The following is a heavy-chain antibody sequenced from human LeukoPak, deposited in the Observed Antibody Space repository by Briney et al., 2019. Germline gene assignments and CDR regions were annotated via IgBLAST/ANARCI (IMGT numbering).Heavy chain of an antibody. CDR3: ARKGELERRRSWDY. D-gene: IGHD1-1*01. Sequence: PGGSLRLSCAASGFTFSNYWMSWVRQAPGKELEWVANIKQDGREKYYVDSVKGRFTISRDNAKNSLYLQMSSLRAADTAVYYCARKGELERRRSWDYWGQGTLVTVSS. V-gene: IGHV3-7*03. J-gene: IGHJ4*02. CDR2: IKQDGREK. CDR1: GFTFSNYW.